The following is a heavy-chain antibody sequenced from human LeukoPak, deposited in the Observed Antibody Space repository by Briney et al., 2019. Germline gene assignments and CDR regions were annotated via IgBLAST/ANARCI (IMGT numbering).Heavy chain of an antibody. V-gene: IGHV3-48*01. J-gene: IGHJ6*03. CDR1: GFTFSSYS. Sequence: PGGSLRLSCAASGFTFSSYSMNWVRQAPGKGLEWVSYISSSSTIYYADSVKGRFTISRDNAKNSLYLQMNSLRAEDTAVYYCARGGKRRIAAPKTDYYYYMDVWGKGTTVTVSS. CDR2: ISSSSTI. D-gene: IGHD6-6*01. CDR3: ARGGKRRIAAPKTDYYYYMDV.